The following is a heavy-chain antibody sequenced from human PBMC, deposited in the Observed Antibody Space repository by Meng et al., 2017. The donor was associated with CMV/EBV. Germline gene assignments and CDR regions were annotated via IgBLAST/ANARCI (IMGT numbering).Heavy chain of an antibody. CDR2: INHSGST. CDR3: ARGLPRRGGKYQLLSRRGVYYYGMDV. Sequence: SETLSLTCAVYGGSFSGYYWSWIRQPPGKGLEWIGEINHSGSTNYNPSLKSRVTISVDTSKNQFSLKLSSVTAADTAVYYCARGLPRRGGKYQLLSRRGVYYYGMDVWGQGTTVTVSS. D-gene: IGHD2-2*01. V-gene: IGHV4-34*01. CDR1: GGSFSGYY. J-gene: IGHJ6*02.